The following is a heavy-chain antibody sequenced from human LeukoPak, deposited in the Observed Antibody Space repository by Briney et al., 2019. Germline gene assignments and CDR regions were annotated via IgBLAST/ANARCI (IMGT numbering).Heavy chain of an antibody. J-gene: IGHJ6*03. D-gene: IGHD3-3*01. CDR2: ISAYNGNT. CDR3: AINSSPRFLEWLLPVQYYYMDV. CDR1: GHTFTSYG. Sequence: ASVKVSCKASGHTFTSYGISWVRQAPGQGLEWMGWISAYNGNTNYAQKLQGRVTMTTDTSTSTAYMELSSLRSEDTAVYYCAINSSPRFLEWLLPVQYYYMDVWGKGTTVTVSS. V-gene: IGHV1-18*01.